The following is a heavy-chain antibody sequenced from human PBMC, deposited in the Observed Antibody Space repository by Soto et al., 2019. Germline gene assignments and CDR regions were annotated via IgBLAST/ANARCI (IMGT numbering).Heavy chain of an antibody. V-gene: IGHV1-3*01. CDR1: GYTFTAYP. CDR2: INGANGDT. J-gene: IGHJ4*02. D-gene: IGHD3-10*01. Sequence: QVQLVQSGAEVKKPGASVKVSCKASGYTFTAYPVHWVRQAPGQRLEWMGWINGANGDTGYSQKFQGRVTVTRDTSANTVYMELSSLTSEDTAVYYCARKDYYGAGIYYFDHWGEGTLVPVSS. CDR3: ARKDYYGAGIYYFDH.